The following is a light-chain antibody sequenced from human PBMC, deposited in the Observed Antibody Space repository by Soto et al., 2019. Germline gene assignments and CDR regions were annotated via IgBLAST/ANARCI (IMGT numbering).Light chain of an antibody. CDR2: EVS. CDR3: SSYSGTNYHYV. Sequence: QSVLTQPPSASGSVGQSVTIYCTGTSSDVGGYNYVSWYQQHPGKAPKLMIYEVSERPSGVPDRFSGAKSGNTASLTVSGLQADDEADYYCSSYSGTNYHYVFGTGTKVTVL. V-gene: IGLV2-8*01. J-gene: IGLJ1*01. CDR1: SSDVGGYNY.